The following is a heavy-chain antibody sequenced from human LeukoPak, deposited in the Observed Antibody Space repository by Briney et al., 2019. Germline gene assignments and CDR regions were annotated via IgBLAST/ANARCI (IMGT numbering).Heavy chain of an antibody. CDR1: GFTFDNYW. CDR2: MREDGNDK. Sequence: GGSLRLSCAASGFTFDNYWMSWVRQAPGKGLEWVANMREDGNDKYYVDSVKGRFTISRDNAKNSLYLQMNSLRAEDTAVYYCARPYLGGYSYGPVLYWGQGTLVTVSS. D-gene: IGHD5-18*01. V-gene: IGHV3-7*01. J-gene: IGHJ4*02. CDR3: ARPYLGGYSYGPVLY.